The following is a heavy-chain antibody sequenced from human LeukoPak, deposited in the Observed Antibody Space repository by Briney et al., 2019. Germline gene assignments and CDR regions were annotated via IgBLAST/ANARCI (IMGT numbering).Heavy chain of an antibody. CDR2: IYTSGST. V-gene: IGHV4-4*07. J-gene: IGHJ4*02. CDR3: ARATTEYSSGWFDY. Sequence: SETLSLTCTVSGGSISSYYWSWIRQPAGKGLEWIGRIYTSGSTNYNPSLKSRVTMSVDTSKNQFSLKLSSVTAADTAVYYCARATTEYSSGWFDYWGQGTLVTVSS. D-gene: IGHD6-19*01. CDR1: GGSISSYY.